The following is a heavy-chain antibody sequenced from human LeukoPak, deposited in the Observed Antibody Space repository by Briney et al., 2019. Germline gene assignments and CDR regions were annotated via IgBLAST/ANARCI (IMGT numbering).Heavy chain of an antibody. J-gene: IGHJ5*02. V-gene: IGHV3-74*01. CDR3: ARVKQLKRGTNWFDP. Sequence: GGSLRLSCVASGVTFSTYAMNWVRQVPGKGLVWVSRINSDGSSTSYADSVKGRFTISRDNAKNTLYLQMNSLRAEDTAVYYCARVKQLKRGTNWFDPWGQGTLVTVSS. CDR1: GVTFSTYA. CDR2: INSDGSST. D-gene: IGHD6-13*01.